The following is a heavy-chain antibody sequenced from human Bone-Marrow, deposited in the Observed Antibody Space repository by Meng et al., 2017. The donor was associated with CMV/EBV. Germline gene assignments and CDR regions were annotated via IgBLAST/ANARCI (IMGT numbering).Heavy chain of an antibody. J-gene: IGHJ4*02. Sequence: ASVKVSCKASGYTFTSYGISWVRQAPGQGLEWMGWISAYNGNTNYAQKPQGRVTMTTDTSTSTAYMELRSLRSDDTDVYYCGRDDRGYYFDYWGQGTLVTVSS. CDR1: GYTFTSYG. V-gene: IGHV1-18*01. CDR3: GRDDRGYYFDY. D-gene: IGHD3-22*01. CDR2: ISAYNGNT.